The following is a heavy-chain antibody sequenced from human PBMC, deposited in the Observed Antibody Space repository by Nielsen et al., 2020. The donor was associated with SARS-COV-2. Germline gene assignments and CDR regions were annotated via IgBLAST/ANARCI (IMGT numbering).Heavy chain of an antibody. J-gene: IGHJ6*03. CDR2: IYYSGST. Sequence: SETLSLTCTVSGGSISSSSYYWGWIRQPPGKGLEWIGSIYYSGSTYYNPSLKSRVTISVDTSKNQFSLKLSSVTAADTAVYYCARVTYYYYMDVWGKGTTVTVSS. V-gene: IGHV4-39*07. CDR3: ARVTYYYYMDV. CDR1: GGSISSSSYY.